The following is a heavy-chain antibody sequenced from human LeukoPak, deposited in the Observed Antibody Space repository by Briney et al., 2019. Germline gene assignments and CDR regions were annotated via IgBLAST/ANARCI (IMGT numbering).Heavy chain of an antibody. J-gene: IGHJ4*02. CDR2: IYYSGST. D-gene: IGHD6-13*01. V-gene: IGHV4-39*01. CDR3: ARRRGGSWYVDY. Sequence: SETLSLTCTVSGGSISSSSYYWGWIRQPPGKGLEWIGSIYYSGSTYYNPSLKSRVTISVDTSMNQFSLKLSSVTAADTAVYYCARRRGGSWYVDYWGQGTLVTVSS. CDR1: GGSISSSSYY.